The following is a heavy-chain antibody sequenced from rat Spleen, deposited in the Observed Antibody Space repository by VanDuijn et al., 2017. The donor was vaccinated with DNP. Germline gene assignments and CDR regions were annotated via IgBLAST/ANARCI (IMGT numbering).Heavy chain of an antibody. J-gene: IGHJ2*01. Sequence: EVQLVESGGGLVQPGRSLKLTCAASEFTFNNYWMTWIRQVPGKGLEWVASISNSGDSTYYPDSVKGRITISRDNAKSTLYLQMNSLRSEDMATYYCARHGRRVFDYWGQGVMVTVSS. D-gene: IGHD1-11*01. CDR1: EFTFNNYW. CDR3: ARHGRRVFDY. V-gene: IGHV5-31*01. CDR2: ISNSGDST.